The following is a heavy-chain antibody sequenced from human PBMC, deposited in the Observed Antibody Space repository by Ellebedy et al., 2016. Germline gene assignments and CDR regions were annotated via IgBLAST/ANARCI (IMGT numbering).Heavy chain of an antibody. CDR2: ISGSAGET. CDR3: YYGHYSGY. V-gene: IGHV3-23*01. D-gene: IGHD4-17*01. CDR1: GFTFSTYA. J-gene: IGHJ4*02. Sequence: GGSLRLXCAASGFTFSTYAMSWVRQAPGKGLEWVSGISGSAGETSYADSVKGRFAISRDNSRNTLYLQMDSLRAADTAVYYCYYGHYSGYWGQGTLVTVSS.